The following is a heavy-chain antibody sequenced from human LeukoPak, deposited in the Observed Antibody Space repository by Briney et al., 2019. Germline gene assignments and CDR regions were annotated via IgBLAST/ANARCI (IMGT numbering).Heavy chain of an antibody. CDR3: ARAPFGKGPILTGYHDY. D-gene: IGHD3-9*01. CDR1: GYTFTNYA. J-gene: IGHJ4*02. V-gene: IGHV7-4-1*02. CDR2: INTNTGNP. Sequence: GASAKVSCKASGYTFTNYAVNWVRQAPGQGLEWMGWINTNTGNPTYAQGFTGRFVFSLDTSVSTAYLQISSLKAEDTAVYYCARAPFGKGPILTGYHDYWGQGTLVTVSS.